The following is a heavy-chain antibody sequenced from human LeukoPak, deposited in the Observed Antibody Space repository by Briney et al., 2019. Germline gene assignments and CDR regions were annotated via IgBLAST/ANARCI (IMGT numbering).Heavy chain of an antibody. J-gene: IGHJ5*02. Sequence: ESLKISCKISGYKLTNNWIGWVRQVPGKGLEWMGLIYPGYSDAKYSPSFQGQVTLSVDASISTAYLQLSGLRASDTAIYYCVRFALTSSLDHWGRGTLVTVSS. V-gene: IGHV5-51*01. CDR2: IYPGYSDA. CDR1: GYKLTNNW. CDR3: VRFALTSSLDH. D-gene: IGHD6-13*01.